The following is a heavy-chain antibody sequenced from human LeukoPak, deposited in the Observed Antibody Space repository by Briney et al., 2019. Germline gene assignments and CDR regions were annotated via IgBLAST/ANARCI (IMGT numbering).Heavy chain of an antibody. CDR2: ISTSTRTI. CDR1: GFTFNPYS. CDR3: VREPCTVTTYYGMDV. Sequence: GGSLRLSCAASGFTFNPYSMNWVGQAPGKGLEWVSYISTSTRTIYYADSVKGRFTISRDNAKNSLYLQMNSLRAEDTAVYYCVREPCTVTTYYGMDVWGQGTTVTVSS. V-gene: IGHV3-48*01. D-gene: IGHD4-17*01. J-gene: IGHJ6*02.